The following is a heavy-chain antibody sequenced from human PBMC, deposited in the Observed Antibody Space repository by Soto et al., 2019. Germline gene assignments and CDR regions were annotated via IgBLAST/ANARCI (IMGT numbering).Heavy chain of an antibody. J-gene: IGHJ4*02. D-gene: IGHD2-2*01. CDR1: GGSFSGYY. Sequence: QVQLQQWGAGLLKPSETLSLTCAVYGGSFSGYYWTWIRQSPEKGLEWIGEVNHSGTTYYNPSLKTRYTLSVHTPKNQFSLQMSSVAAADTAVYYCARGIGYCSSINCYSSRRLRFDSWGQGTLVSVSS. CDR2: VNHSGTT. CDR3: ARGIGYCSSINCYSSRRLRFDS. V-gene: IGHV4-34*01.